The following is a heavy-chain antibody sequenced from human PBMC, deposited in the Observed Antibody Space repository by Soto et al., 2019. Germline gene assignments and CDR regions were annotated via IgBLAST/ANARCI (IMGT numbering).Heavy chain of an antibody. Sequence: SETLSLTCTVSGVSISSSSYYWGWIRQPPGKGLEWIGSIYYSGSTYYNPSLKSRVTISVDTSKNQFSLKLSSVTAADTAVYYCARRGRLDYYMDVWGQGTLITVSS. CDR1: GVSISSSSYY. D-gene: IGHD1-1*01. J-gene: IGHJ4*02. CDR2: IYYSGST. CDR3: ARRGRLDYYMDV. V-gene: IGHV4-39*01.